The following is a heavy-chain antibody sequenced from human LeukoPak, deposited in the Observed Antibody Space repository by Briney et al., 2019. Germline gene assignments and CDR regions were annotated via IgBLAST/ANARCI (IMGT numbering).Heavy chain of an antibody. V-gene: IGHV4-39*07. D-gene: IGHD3-22*01. CDR3: ARGDGSGSNWFDP. CDR2: IYYSGST. J-gene: IGHJ5*02. CDR1: GGSISSSSYY. Sequence: SETLSLTCTVSGGSISSSSYYWGWIRQPPGKGLEWIGSIYYSGSTYYNPSLKSRVTISVDTSKNQFSLKLSSVTAADTAVYYCARGDGSGSNWFDPWGQGTLVTVSS.